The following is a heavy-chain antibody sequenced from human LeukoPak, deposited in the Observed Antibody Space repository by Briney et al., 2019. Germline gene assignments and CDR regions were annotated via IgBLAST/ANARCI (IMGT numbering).Heavy chain of an antibody. CDR1: GFTFSSYG. Sequence: GGSLRLSCAASGFTFSSYGMHWVRQAPGKGLEWVAFIRYDGSNKYYADSVKGRFTISRDNSKNTLYLQMNSLRAEDTAVYYCAKDSAPNPKLYYFDYWGQGTLVTVSS. D-gene: IGHD1-1*01. CDR2: IRYDGSNK. V-gene: IGHV3-30*02. CDR3: AKDSAPNPKLYYFDY. J-gene: IGHJ4*02.